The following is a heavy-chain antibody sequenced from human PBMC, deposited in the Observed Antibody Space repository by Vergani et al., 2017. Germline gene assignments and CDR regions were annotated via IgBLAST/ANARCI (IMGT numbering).Heavy chain of an antibody. CDR2: INPSGGST. Sequence: QVQLVQSGAEVKKPGASVKVSCKASGYTFTSYYMHWVRQAPGQGLEWMGIINPSGGSTSYAQKFQGRVTMTRDTSTSTVYMELSSLRSEDTAVYYCARPASDYYDSSGYYYPYWGQGTLVTVSS. CDR1: GYTFTSYY. D-gene: IGHD3-22*01. CDR3: ARPASDYYDSSGYYYPY. J-gene: IGHJ4*02. V-gene: IGHV1-46*03.